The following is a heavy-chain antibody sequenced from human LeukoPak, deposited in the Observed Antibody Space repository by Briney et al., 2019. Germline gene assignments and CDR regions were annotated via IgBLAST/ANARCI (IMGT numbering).Heavy chain of an antibody. J-gene: IGHJ4*02. V-gene: IGHV1-18*01. CDR3: ARARVHDYGDYGAFDY. CDR2: ISAYNGNT. CDR1: GYTFTSYG. Sequence: ASVKVSCKASGYTFTSYGISWVRQAPGQGLEWMGWISAYNGNTNYAQKLQGRVTMTTDTSTSTAYMELRSLRSDDTAVYYCARARVHDYGDYGAFDYWGQGTLVTVSS. D-gene: IGHD4-17*01.